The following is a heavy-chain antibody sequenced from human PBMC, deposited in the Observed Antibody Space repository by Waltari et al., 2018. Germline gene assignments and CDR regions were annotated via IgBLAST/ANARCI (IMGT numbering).Heavy chain of an antibody. J-gene: IGHJ4*02. CDR1: GFTFRSYV. V-gene: IGHV3-23*01. D-gene: IGHD6-25*01. CDR2: IGDAAGRI. Sequence: EVHLLESGGGLVQPGGSLRLSCAASGFTFRSYVRHWVRQAPGKRLEWAVRIGDAAGRIYDADSVTGRFTIARDKSKSTLFLQMDSLRTDDTAVSDCGRAAGSDFWGQGTLGTVSA. CDR3: GRAAGSDF.